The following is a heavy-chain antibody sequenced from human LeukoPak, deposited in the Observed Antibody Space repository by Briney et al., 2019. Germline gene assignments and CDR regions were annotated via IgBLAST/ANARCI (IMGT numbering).Heavy chain of an antibody. D-gene: IGHD2-2*01. CDR3: ARGRCSSTSCYFDY. CDR2: IGTAGDT. J-gene: IGHJ4*02. CDR1: GFTFSSYD. Sequence: GGSLRLSCAASGFTFSSYDMHWVRQATGKGLEWVSAIGTAGDTYYPGSVKGRSTISRENAKNSLYLQMNSMRAGDTAVYYCARGRCSSTSCYFDYWGQGTLVTVSS. V-gene: IGHV3-13*01.